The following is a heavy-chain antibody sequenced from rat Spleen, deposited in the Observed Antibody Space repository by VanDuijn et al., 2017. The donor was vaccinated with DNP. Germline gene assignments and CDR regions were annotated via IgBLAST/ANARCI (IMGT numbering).Heavy chain of an antibody. CDR3: TTTNNWFAY. Sequence: EVQLVESGGGLVQPGRSLKLSCAASGFTFSDYNMAWVRQAPKKGLEWVATIIYDGRNTNFRDSVRGRFTISRDNAATTLYLHMDSLTSEDTATYYCTTTNNWFAYWGQGTLVTVSS. CDR1: GFTFSDYN. J-gene: IGHJ3*01. V-gene: IGHV5-7*01. CDR2: IIYDGRNT.